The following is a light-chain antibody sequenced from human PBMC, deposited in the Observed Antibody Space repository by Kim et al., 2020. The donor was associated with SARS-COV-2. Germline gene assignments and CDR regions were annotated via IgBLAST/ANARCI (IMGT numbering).Light chain of an antibody. CDR1: QGIRKF. J-gene: IGKJ5*01. CDR2: ASS. V-gene: IGKV1-16*02. CDR3: QQYYTFPIT. Sequence: ASGGDSVTITCRASQGIRKFLAWFQQKPGRAPKSLIYASSSLQSGVPPKFSGSGSGTDFTLTISSLEPEDSATYYCQQYYTFPITFGQGTRLEIK.